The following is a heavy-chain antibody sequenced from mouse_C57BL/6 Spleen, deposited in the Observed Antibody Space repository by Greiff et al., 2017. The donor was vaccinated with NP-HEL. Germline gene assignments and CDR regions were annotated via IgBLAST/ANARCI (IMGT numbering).Heavy chain of an antibody. Sequence: DVKLQESGPGLVKPSQSLSLTCSVTGYSITSGYYWNWIRQFPGNKLEWMGYISYDGSNNYNPSLKNRISITRDTSKNQFFLKLNSVTTEDTATYYCARVDYYGSSYRSYWYFDVWGTGTTVTVSS. V-gene: IGHV3-6*01. CDR2: ISYDGSN. CDR1: GYSITSGYY. J-gene: IGHJ1*03. CDR3: ARVDYYGSSYRSYWYFDV. D-gene: IGHD1-1*01.